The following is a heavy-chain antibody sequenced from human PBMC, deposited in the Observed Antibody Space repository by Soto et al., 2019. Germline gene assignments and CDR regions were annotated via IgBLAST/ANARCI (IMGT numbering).Heavy chain of an antibody. CDR1: GFTFTSSA. V-gene: IGHV1-58*01. J-gene: IGHJ4*02. CDR2: IVVGSGNT. CDR3: AADRKGGSYPFDY. Sequence: SVKVSCTASGFTFTSSAVQWVRQARGQRLEWIGWIVVGSGNTNYAQKFQERVTITRDMSTSTAYMELSSLRSEDTAVYYCAADRKGGSYPFDYWGQGTLVTVSS. D-gene: IGHD1-26*01.